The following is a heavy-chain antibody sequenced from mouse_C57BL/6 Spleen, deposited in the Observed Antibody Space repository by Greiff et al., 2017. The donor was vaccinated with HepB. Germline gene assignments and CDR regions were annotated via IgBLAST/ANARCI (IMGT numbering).Heavy chain of an antibody. D-gene: IGHD1-1*01. J-gene: IGHJ2*01. V-gene: IGHV1-15*01. CDR1: GYTFTDYE. CDR2: IDPETGGT. CDR3: TKATVVATDYFDD. Sequence: VQLQQSGAELVRPGASVTLSCKASGYTFTDYEMHWVKQTPVQGLEWIGAIDPETGGTAYNQKFKGKAILTADKSSSTAYMELRSLTSEDSAVYYCTKATVVATDYFDDWGQGTTLTVSS.